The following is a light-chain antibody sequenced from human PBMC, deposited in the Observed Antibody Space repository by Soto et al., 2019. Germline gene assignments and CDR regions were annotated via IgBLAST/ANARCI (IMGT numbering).Light chain of an antibody. J-gene: IGKJ4*01. CDR1: QSVDSKY. V-gene: IGKV3-20*01. Sequence: EIVLTQSPGTLSLSPGEGATLSCRPSQSVDSKYISWYQQKSGQAPRLLIYGASRRATGIPDRFSGSACGTDLSLTVSRLEPEDFAVYYCLQYASSPLTFGGGTKVEIK. CDR2: GAS. CDR3: LQYASSPLT.